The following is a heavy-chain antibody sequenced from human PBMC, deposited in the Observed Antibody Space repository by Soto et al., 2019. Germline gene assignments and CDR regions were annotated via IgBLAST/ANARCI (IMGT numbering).Heavy chain of an antibody. CDR1: GYSFTSYG. CDR3: AREGPRPYYYYGMDV. J-gene: IGHJ6*02. V-gene: IGHV1-18*01. Sequence: ASVKVSCKASGYSFTSYGISWVRQDPEQGLEWMGWISAYNGNTKYAQKLQDRVTMTTDTTTNTAYMELRSLRSDDTAVYYCAREGPRPYYYYGMDVWGQGTTVTVSS. CDR2: ISAYNGNT.